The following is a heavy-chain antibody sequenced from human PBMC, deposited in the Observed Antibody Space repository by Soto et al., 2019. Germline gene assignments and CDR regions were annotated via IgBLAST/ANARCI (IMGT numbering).Heavy chain of an antibody. V-gene: IGHV4-39*07. Sequence: SETLSLTCTVSGDSIISSDFYWCWVRQPPGKGLEWGGSIFYLWSSYYNPALKSRVTMSVDTSKNQFSLKLSSVTAADTAVYYCARVPGELPLYYYYGMDVWGQGTTVTVSS. D-gene: IGHD1-26*01. CDR2: IFYLWSS. CDR3: ARVPGELPLYYYYGMDV. J-gene: IGHJ6*02. CDR1: GDSIISSDFY.